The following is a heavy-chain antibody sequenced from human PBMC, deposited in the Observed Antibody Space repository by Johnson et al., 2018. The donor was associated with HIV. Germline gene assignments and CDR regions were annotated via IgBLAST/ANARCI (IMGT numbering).Heavy chain of an antibody. CDR3: ARERWLLEGGFDAFDI. CDR1: GFTFSSYA. J-gene: IGHJ3*02. D-gene: IGHD5-24*01. V-gene: IGHV3-30*04. CDR2: ISYDGSNK. Sequence: QVQLVESGGGVVQPGRSLRLSCAASGFTFSSYAMHWVRQAPGKGLEWVAVISYDGSNKYYADSVKGRFTISRDNSKNTLYLQMNSLKAEDTAVYYGARERWLLEGGFDAFDIWGQGTMVTVSS.